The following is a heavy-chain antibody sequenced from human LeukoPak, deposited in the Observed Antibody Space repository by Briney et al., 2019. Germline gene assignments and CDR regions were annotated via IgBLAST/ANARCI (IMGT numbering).Heavy chain of an antibody. J-gene: IGHJ1*01. V-gene: IGHV1-18*01. Sequence: ASVKVSCKASGYTFTSYGISWVRRAPGQGLEWMGWISAYNGNTNYAQKLQGRVTMTTDTSTSTAYMELRSLRSDDTAVYYCARDLKRHYDFWSGYSAEYFQHWGQGTLVTVSS. CDR3: ARDLKRHYDFWSGYSAEYFQH. CDR1: GYTFTSYG. D-gene: IGHD3-3*01. CDR2: ISAYNGNT.